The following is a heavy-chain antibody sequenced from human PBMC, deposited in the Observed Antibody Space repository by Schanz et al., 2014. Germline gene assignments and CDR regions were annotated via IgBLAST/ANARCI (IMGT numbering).Heavy chain of an antibody. Sequence: QVQLVQSGGEVKTPGASVKVSCKASGYTFTRSGISWVRQAPGQGLEWMGWIGGSDGNTNFSQKVQGRGTMTTDTSTSTVYMELRSLTSDDSAVYYCARDRDQWDGNYLDYWGQGTLVTVSS. J-gene: IGHJ4*02. D-gene: IGHD1-26*01. CDR1: GYTFTRSG. V-gene: IGHV1-18*01. CDR2: IGGSDGNT. CDR3: ARDRDQWDGNYLDY.